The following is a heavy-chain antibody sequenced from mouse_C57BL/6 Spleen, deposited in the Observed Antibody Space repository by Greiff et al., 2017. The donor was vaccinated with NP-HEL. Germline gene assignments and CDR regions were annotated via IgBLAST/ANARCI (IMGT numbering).Heavy chain of an antibody. Sequence: EVQLQQSGPELVKPGASVKISCKASGYSFTGYYMNWVKQSPEKSLEWIGEINPSTGGTTYNQKFKAKATLTVDKSSSTAYMQLKSLTSEDSAVYYCARYGWPNWYFDVWGTGTTVTVSS. V-gene: IGHV1-42*01. D-gene: IGHD1-1*02. CDR1: GYSFTGYY. J-gene: IGHJ1*03. CDR2: INPSTGGT. CDR3: ARYGWPNWYFDV.